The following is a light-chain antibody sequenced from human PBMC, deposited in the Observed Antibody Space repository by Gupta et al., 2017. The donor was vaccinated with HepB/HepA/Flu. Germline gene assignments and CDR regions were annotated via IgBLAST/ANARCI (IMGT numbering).Light chain of an antibody. CDR3: CSYAGSYIWV. J-gene: IGLJ3*02. CDR2: DVS. Sequence: QSALTQPRSVSGPPGQSVTLSCTGTSSDVGGYKYVSWYQQHPGKAPKLMIYDVSKRPSGVPDRFSGSKSGNTASLTISGLQAEDEADYYCCSYAGSYIWVFGGGTKLTVL. V-gene: IGLV2-11*01. CDR1: SSDVGGYKY.